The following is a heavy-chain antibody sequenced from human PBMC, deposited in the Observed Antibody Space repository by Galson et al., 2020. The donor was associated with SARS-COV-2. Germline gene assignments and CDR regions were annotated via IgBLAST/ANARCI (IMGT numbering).Heavy chain of an antibody. D-gene: IGHD3-22*01. J-gene: IGHJ6*02. CDR2: ISYDGSNK. Sequence: QLGESLKISCAASGFTFSSYGMHWVRQAPGKGLEWVAVISYDGSNKYYADSVKGRFTISRDNSKNTLYLQMNSLRAEDTAVYYCAKDLREVSRITMIVVVRYYYYGMDVWGQGTTVTVSS. V-gene: IGHV3-30*18. CDR1: GFTFSSYG. CDR3: AKDLREVSRITMIVVVRYYYYGMDV.